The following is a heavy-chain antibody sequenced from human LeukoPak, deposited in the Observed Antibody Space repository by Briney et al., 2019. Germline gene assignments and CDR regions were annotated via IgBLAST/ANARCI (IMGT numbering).Heavy chain of an antibody. CDR2: ISGYNGNT. V-gene: IGHV1-18*01. CDR3: ARDRPYYYDSSAYYPDF. CDR1: GYSLTSYG. Sequence: GASVKVSCKASGYSLTSYGISWVRQAPGQGLEWMGWISGYNGNTNYAQRLQGRVTMTTDTSTSTAYMELRSLSSDDTAVYYCARDRPYYYDSSAYYPDFWGQGTLVTVSP. J-gene: IGHJ4*02. D-gene: IGHD3-22*01.